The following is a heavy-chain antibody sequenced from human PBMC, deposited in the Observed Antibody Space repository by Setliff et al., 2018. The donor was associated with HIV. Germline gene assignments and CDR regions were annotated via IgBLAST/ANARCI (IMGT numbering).Heavy chain of an antibody. CDR1: GYTFTSYW. J-gene: IGHJ4*02. V-gene: IGHV5-51*01. Sequence: PGESLKISCQTSGYTFTSYWIAWVRQMPGKGLECIGVIYPDDSDTKYSPSFRGQVTISADKSINATYLQWHNLRASDTAMYFCVRHAWRLWLAPIESWGQGTLVTVSS. D-gene: IGHD6-19*01. CDR2: IYPDDSDT. CDR3: VRHAWRLWLAPIES.